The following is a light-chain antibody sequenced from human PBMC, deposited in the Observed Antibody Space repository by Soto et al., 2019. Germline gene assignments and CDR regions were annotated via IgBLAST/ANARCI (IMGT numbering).Light chain of an antibody. Sequence: QFVLTQPRSVSGSPGQSVTISCTGTSSDVGGYNYVSWYQQHPGKAPKLMIYDVSKRPSGVPDRFSGSKSGNTASLTISGLQAEDEADYYCCSYAGSYTPLYVFGTGTKVTV. CDR2: DVS. V-gene: IGLV2-11*01. J-gene: IGLJ1*01. CDR1: SSDVGGYNY. CDR3: CSYAGSYTPLYV.